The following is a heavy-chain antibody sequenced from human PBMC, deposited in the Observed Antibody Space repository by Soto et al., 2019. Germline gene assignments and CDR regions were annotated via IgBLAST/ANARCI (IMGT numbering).Heavy chain of an antibody. CDR3: ARLSPYLQYRLPDRGVLDY. CDR2: IYYSGST. CDR1: GGSISSGDYY. J-gene: IGHJ4*02. V-gene: IGHV4-31*03. Sequence: QVQLQESGPGLVKPSQTLSLTCTVSGGSISSGDYYWSWIRQHPGKGLEWIGYIYYSGSTYYNPSLKSRVNISVEPSKNQFSLKLSSVTAADTAVYYCARLSPYLQYRLPDRGVLDYWGQGTLVPVSS. D-gene: IGHD1-1*01.